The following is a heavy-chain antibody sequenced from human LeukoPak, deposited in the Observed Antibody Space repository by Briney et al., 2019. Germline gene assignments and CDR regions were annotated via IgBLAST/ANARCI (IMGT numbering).Heavy chain of an antibody. D-gene: IGHD3-10*01. V-gene: IGHV4-59*01. CDR1: GGSISSYY. Sequence: SETLSLTCTVSGGSISSYYWSWIRQPPGKGLEWIGYIYYSGSTNYNPSLKSRVTISVDTSKNQFSLKLSSVTAADTAVYYCARVNTYYYGSGVSRAFHMWGQGTMVTVSS. CDR3: ARVNTYYYGSGVSRAFHM. CDR2: IYYSGST. J-gene: IGHJ3*02.